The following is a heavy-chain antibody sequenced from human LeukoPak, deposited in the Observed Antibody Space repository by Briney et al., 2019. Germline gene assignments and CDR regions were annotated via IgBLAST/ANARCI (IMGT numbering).Heavy chain of an antibody. Sequence: SETLSLTCTVSGGSISSHYWSWIRQPPGKGLEWIGYIYYSGSTNYNPSLKSRVTISVDTSRTQFSLKLSSVTAADTAVYYCARDKDCGGDCYWSNWYFDLWGRGTLVTVSS. V-gene: IGHV4-59*11. D-gene: IGHD2-21*01. CDR3: ARDKDCGGDCYWSNWYFDL. CDR1: GGSISSHY. CDR2: IYYSGST. J-gene: IGHJ2*01.